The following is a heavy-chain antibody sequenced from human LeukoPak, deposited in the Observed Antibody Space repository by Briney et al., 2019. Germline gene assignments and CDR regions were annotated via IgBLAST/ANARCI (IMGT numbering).Heavy chain of an antibody. V-gene: IGHV3-33*06. D-gene: IGHD3-22*01. CDR2: IWYDGSNK. CDR3: AKDSYDSSGSRYDY. J-gene: IGHJ4*02. CDR1: GFTFSSYG. Sequence: GGSLRLSCAASGFTFSSYGMHWVRQAPGKGLEWVAVIWYDGSNKYYADSVKGRFTISRDNSKNTLYLQMNSLRAEDTAVYYCAKDSYDSSGSRYDYWGQGTLVTVSS.